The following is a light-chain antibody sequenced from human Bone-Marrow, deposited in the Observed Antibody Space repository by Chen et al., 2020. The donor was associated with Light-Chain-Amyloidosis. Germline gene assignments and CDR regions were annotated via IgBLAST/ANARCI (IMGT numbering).Light chain of an antibody. CDR1: SSDVGAYNY. CDR3: CSYEGSYTRV. J-gene: IGLJ1*01. Sequence: QSALTHPRSVSGSPGQSVSFSCTGTSSDVGAYNYVSWYQQHPGKAPKLIIYDIRGRPSGVPDRFSCSKSGNTASLTISGLQAEDEADYYCCSYEGSYTRVFGTGTKLTVL. CDR2: DIR. V-gene: IGLV2-11*01.